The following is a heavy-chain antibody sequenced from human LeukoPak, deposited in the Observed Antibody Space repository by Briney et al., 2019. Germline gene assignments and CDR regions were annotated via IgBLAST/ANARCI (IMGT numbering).Heavy chain of an antibody. D-gene: IGHD4-11*01. CDR1: GGSFSGYY. CDR2: INHSGST. CDR3: ARGRTTVTTGGYYYYYMDV. V-gene: IGHV4-34*01. J-gene: IGHJ6*03. Sequence: SETLSLTCAVYGGSFSGYYWSWIRQPPGKGREWFGEINHSGSTNYNPSLKSRVTISVDTSKNQFSLKLSSVTAADTAVYYCARGRTTVTTGGYYYYYMDVWGKGTTVTVSS.